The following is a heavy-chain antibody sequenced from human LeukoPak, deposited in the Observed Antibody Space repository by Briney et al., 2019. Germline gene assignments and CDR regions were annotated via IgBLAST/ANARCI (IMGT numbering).Heavy chain of an antibody. D-gene: IGHD1-26*01. CDR1: GFTFTSSA. V-gene: IGHV1-58*02. Sequence: SVKVSCKASGFTFTSSAMQWVRQARGQRLEWIGWIVVGSGNTNYAQKFQERVTITMDMSTSTAYMELSSLRSEDTAVYYCAAASGAGWGYAFDIWGQGTMVTVSS. CDR3: AAASGAGWGYAFDI. CDR2: IVVGSGNT. J-gene: IGHJ3*02.